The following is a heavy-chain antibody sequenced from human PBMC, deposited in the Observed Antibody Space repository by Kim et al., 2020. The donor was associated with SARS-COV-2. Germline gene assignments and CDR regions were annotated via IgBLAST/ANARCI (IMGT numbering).Heavy chain of an antibody. CDR2: IRNKANSYTT. V-gene: IGHV3-72*01. J-gene: IGHJ3*02. Sequence: GGSLRLSCEASGFTFSDHYMDWVRQAPGKGLEWVGRIRNKANSYTTEYAASVKGRFTISRDDSKNSLHLQTNSLETEDTAVYYCARGPAGVMVPAARGAFDIWGQGTMVTVSS. CDR1: GFTFSDHY. D-gene: IGHD2-15*01. CDR3: ARGPAGVMVPAARGAFDI.